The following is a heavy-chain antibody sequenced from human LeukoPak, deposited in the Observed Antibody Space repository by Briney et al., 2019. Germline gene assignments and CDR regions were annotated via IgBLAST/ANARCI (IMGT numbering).Heavy chain of an antibody. V-gene: IGHV4-59*01. D-gene: IGHD6-13*01. CDR2: IYYSGTT. J-gene: IGHJ4*02. CDR1: GGSMTIYY. Sequence: PSETLSLTCTVSGGSMTIYYWSWIRQPPGKGLEWIGYIYYSGTTNYNPSLKSRVTISVDTSKNQFSLKLSSVTAADTAVYYCARGVYIAAAQYGYWGQGTLVSVSS. CDR3: ARGVYIAAAQYGY.